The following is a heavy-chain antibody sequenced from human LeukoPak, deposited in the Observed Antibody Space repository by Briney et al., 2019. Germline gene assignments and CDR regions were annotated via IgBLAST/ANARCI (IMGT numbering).Heavy chain of an antibody. D-gene: IGHD5-24*01. J-gene: IGHJ4*02. CDR3: ARVRWLQPIFDY. Sequence: SETLSLTCAVYGGSFSGYYWSWIRQPPGKGLEWIGEINHSGSTNYNPSLKSRVIISVDTSKNQFSLKLSSVTAADTAVYYCARVRWLQPIFDYWGQGTLVTVSS. CDR1: GGSFSGYY. V-gene: IGHV4-34*01. CDR2: INHSGST.